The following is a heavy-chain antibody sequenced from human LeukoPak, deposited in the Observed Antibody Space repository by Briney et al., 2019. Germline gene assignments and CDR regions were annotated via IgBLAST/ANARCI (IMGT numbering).Heavy chain of an antibody. Sequence: GGSLRLSCEASGFTFNSYSMNWVRQAPGKGLEWVSSISITSGYKYYADSVKGRFTISRDNAKNSLYMQMNSLRGEDTAVYYCARGPVGYSGYHPSPKFVSWGQGTLVTVSS. J-gene: IGHJ4*02. CDR3: ARGPVGYSGYHPSPKFVS. D-gene: IGHD5-12*01. CDR1: GFTFNSYS. CDR2: ISITSGYK. V-gene: IGHV3-21*01.